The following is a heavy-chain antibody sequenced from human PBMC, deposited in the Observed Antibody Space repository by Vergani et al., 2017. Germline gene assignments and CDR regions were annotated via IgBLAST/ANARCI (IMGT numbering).Heavy chain of an antibody. Sequence: EVQLVESGGGLAQPGGSLRLSCAASGFTFSSFWIHWVRQAPGKGLVWVSRINTDGSSTTYADSVKGRFTISRDNAKNTVYLQMNSLRAEDTAVYYCARDRRLSSSSSRDYYSYMDVWGKGTTVTVSS. CDR2: INTDGSST. V-gene: IGHV3-74*03. CDR1: GFTFSSFW. D-gene: IGHD6-6*01. J-gene: IGHJ6*03. CDR3: ARDRRLSSSSSRDYYSYMDV.